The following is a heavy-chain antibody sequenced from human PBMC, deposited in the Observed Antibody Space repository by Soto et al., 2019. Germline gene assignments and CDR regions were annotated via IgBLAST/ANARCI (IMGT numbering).Heavy chain of an antibody. CDR1: GYTFTSFG. J-gene: IGHJ4*02. Sequence: ASVKVSCKASGYTFTSFGISWVRQVPGQGLEWMGWISTYNGDTNYAQHLQGRVTMTTDTSTSTAYMELRSLRSDDTAVYYCARGYCSFTSCPFDFWGQGALVTVSS. CDR3: ARGYCSFTSCPFDF. CDR2: ISTYNGDT. V-gene: IGHV1-18*01. D-gene: IGHD2-2*01.